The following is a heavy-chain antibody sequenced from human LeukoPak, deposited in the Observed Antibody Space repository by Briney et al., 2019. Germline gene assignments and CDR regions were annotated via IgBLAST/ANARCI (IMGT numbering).Heavy chain of an antibody. D-gene: IGHD3-3*01. V-gene: IGHV4-34*01. CDR2: INHSGST. Sequence: SETLSLTCAVYGGSFSGYYWSWIRQPPGKGLEWIGEINHSGSTNYNPSLKSRVTISVDTSKNQFSLKLSSVTAADTAVYYCARVDGYYDFWSGYYSTYNWFDPWGQGTLVTVSS. CDR3: ARVDGYYDFWSGYYSTYNWFDP. J-gene: IGHJ5*02. CDR1: GGSFSGYY.